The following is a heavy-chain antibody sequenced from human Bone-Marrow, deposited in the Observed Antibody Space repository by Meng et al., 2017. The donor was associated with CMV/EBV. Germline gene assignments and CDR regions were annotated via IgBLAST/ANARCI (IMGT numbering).Heavy chain of an antibody. CDR2: ISAYNGNT. V-gene: IGHV1-18*01. D-gene: IGHD2-2*01. CDR1: GYTLTELS. J-gene: IGHJ4*02. Sequence: ASVKVTCKVSGYTLTELSMHWVRQAPGQGLEWMGWISAYNGNTNYAQKLQGRVTMTTDTSTSTAYMELRSLRSDDTAVYYCVRSTSDKVRARLLDYWGQGTLVTVSS. CDR3: VRSTSDKVRARLLDY.